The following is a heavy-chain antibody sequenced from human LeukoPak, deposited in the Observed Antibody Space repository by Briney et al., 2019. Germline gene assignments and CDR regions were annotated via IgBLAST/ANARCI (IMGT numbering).Heavy chain of an antibody. CDR3: ARKGPGYSYAYYGMGV. CDR2: INHSGST. D-gene: IGHD5-18*01. CDR1: GGSFSGYY. J-gene: IGHJ6*02. Sequence: SETLSLTCAVYGGSFSGYYWSWIRQPPGKGLEWIGEINHSGSTNYNPSLKSRVTISVDTSKNQFSLKLSSVTAADTAVYYCARKGPGYSYAYYGMGVWGQGTTVTVSS. V-gene: IGHV4-34*01.